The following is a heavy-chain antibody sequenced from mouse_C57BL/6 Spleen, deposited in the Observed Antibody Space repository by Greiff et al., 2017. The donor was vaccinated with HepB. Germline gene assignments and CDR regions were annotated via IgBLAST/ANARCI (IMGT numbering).Heavy chain of an antibody. Sequence: QVQLQQSGPELVKPGASVKISCKASGYAFSSSWMNWVKQRPGKGLEWIGRIYPGDGDTNYNGKFKGKATLTADKSSSTAYMQLSSLTSEDSAVYFCARGGYDYDDPHWYFDVWGTGTTVTVSS. CDR3: ARGGYDYDDPHWYFDV. V-gene: IGHV1-82*01. J-gene: IGHJ1*03. CDR1: GYAFSSSW. CDR2: IYPGDGDT. D-gene: IGHD2-4*01.